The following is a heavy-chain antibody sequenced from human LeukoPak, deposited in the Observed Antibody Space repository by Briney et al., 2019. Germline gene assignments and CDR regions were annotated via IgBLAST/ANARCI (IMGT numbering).Heavy chain of an antibody. CDR3: ARDGATYHFDY. J-gene: IGHJ4*02. V-gene: IGHV3-64*01. D-gene: IGHD5-12*01. Sequence: PGGSLRLSCAASGFTFSSYAMHWVRQAPGKGLEYVSAISSNGGSTYYANSVKGRFTISRDNSKNTLYLQMGSLRAEDMAVYYCARDGATYHFDYWGQGTLVTVSS. CDR1: GFTFSSYA. CDR2: ISSNGGST.